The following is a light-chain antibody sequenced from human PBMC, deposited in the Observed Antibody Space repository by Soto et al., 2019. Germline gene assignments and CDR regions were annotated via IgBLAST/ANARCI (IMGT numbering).Light chain of an antibody. Sequence: QSALTQTASESGSPGQSITISCTGTSSDVGGYNYVSWYQQHPGKAPKLMIHDVSNRPSGVSNRFSGSKSGNTASLTISGLQAEDEADYYCSSYTSSSTLRVFGGGTQLTVL. CDR3: SSYTSSSTLRV. CDR1: SSDVGGYNY. J-gene: IGLJ2*01. V-gene: IGLV2-14*01. CDR2: DVS.